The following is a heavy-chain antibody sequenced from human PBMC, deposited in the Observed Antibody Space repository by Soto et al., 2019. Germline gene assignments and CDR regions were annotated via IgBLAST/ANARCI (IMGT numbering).Heavy chain of an antibody. CDR3: ARERTYYDFWSGYRKNYYYYGMDV. CDR1: GFTFSSYA. Sequence: QVQLVESGGGVVQPGRSLRLSCAASGFTFSSYAMHWVRQAPGKGLEWVAVISYDGSNKYYADSVKGRFTISRDNSKNTLYLHMNSLRAEDTAVYHCARERTYYDFWSGYRKNYYYYGMDVWGQGTTVTVSS. J-gene: IGHJ6*02. V-gene: IGHV3-30-3*01. CDR2: ISYDGSNK. D-gene: IGHD3-3*01.